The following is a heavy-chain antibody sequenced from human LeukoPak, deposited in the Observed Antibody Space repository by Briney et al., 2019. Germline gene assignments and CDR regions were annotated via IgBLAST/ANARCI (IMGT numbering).Heavy chain of an antibody. CDR2: ISAYNGNT. V-gene: IGHV1-18*01. Sequence: ASVTVSCKASGYTFTSYGISWVRQAPGQGLEWMGWISAYNGNTNYAQKFQGRVTMTTDTSTSTAYMELRSLRSDDTAVYYCARDWAVVVPAPVRAFDLWGQGTMVTVSS. D-gene: IGHD2-2*01. CDR1: GYTFTSYG. CDR3: ARDWAVVVPAPVRAFDL. J-gene: IGHJ3*01.